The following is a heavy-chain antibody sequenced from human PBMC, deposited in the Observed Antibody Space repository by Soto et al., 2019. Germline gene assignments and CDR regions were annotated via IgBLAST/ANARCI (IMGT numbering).Heavy chain of an antibody. CDR2: IYYSGST. J-gene: IGHJ4*02. CDR1: GGSISSGDYY. V-gene: IGHV4-30-4*01. Sequence: SETLSLTCTVSGGSISSGDYYWSWIRQPPXKGLEWIGYIYYSGSTYYNPSLKSRVTISVDTSKNQFSLKLSSVTAADTAVYYCARATYYDILTGYYTDFDYWGQGTLVTVSS. D-gene: IGHD3-9*01. CDR3: ARATYYDILTGYYTDFDY.